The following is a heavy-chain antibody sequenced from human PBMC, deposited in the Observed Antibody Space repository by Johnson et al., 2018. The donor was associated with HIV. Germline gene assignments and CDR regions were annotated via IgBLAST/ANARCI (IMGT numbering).Heavy chain of an antibody. J-gene: IGHJ3*02. CDR1: GFTFSDYY. CDR2: ISGSGTSI. Sequence: QVQLVESGGGVVQPGGSLRLSCAASGFTFSDYYIPWIRQAPGKGLEWVSYISGSGTSIYSADSVKGRFTISRDNAKNSLYLQMNSLRAEDTAVYYCARARWYLGGGSCCAFDIWGQGTMVTVSS. CDR3: ARARWYLGGGSCCAFDI. V-gene: IGHV3-11*04. D-gene: IGHD2-15*01.